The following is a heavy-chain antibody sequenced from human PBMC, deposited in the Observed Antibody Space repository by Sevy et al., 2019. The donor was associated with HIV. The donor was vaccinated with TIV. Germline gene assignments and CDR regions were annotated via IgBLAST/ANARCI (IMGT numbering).Heavy chain of an antibody. D-gene: IGHD2-15*01. CDR2: IKQDGSEK. Sequence: GGSLRLSCAASGFTLSSRWMSWVRQAPGKGLEWVANIKQDGSEKYYVDSVKDRFTISDDNAKNSLYLQMNSLRAEDTAVYYCVPSGGGHAGYWGQGTLVTVSS. CDR3: VPSGGGHAGY. J-gene: IGHJ4*02. CDR1: GFTLSSRW. V-gene: IGHV3-7*01.